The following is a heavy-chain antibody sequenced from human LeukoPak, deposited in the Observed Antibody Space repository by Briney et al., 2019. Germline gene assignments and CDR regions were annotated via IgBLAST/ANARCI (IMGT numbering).Heavy chain of an antibody. CDR3: ARDYSSGWDACDY. J-gene: IGHJ4*02. D-gene: IGHD6-19*01. V-gene: IGHV1-18*01. CDR1: GYAFTSYG. Sequence: ASVKLSCNASGYAFTSYGISWVRHAPAQGNEWMGWISAYNGNRNYAQKLQGRVTMTTDTSTTTAYLELRSLRSDDTALYYCARDYSSGWDACDYWGQGTLVTVSS. CDR2: ISAYNGNR.